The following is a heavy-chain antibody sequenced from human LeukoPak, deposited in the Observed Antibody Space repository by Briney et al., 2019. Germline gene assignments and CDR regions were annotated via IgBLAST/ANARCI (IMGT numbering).Heavy chain of an antibody. V-gene: IGHV1-18*01. J-gene: IGHJ5*02. Sequence: GASVKVSSKASGYTFTSYGISWVRQAPGQGLEWMGWISAYNGNTNYAQKLQGRVTMTTDTSTSTAYMELRSLRSDDTAVYYCARDHPDYYDSSGYYYPYNWFDPWGQGTLVTVSS. CDR1: GYTFTSYG. CDR2: ISAYNGNT. D-gene: IGHD3-22*01. CDR3: ARDHPDYYDSSGYYYPYNWFDP.